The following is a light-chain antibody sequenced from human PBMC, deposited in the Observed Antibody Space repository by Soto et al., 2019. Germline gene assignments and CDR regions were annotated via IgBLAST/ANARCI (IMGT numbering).Light chain of an antibody. CDR2: GAS. V-gene: IGKV3-20*01. Sequence: EVVLTQSPGTLSLSPGERATLSCRASQSVSSRYLAWYQQTPGQAPRLLIYGASSRATDIPGRFCSSGSGTDFTLTITRLEPEDSAVYYFQQYGTSPWAFGQGTKVEIK. CDR1: QSVSSRY. CDR3: QQYGTSPWA. J-gene: IGKJ1*01.